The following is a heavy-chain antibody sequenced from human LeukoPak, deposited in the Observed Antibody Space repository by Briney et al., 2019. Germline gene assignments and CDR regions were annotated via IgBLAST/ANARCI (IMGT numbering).Heavy chain of an antibody. V-gene: IGHV3-23*01. Sequence: GGSLRLSCAASGFTFSSYAMSWVRQAPGKGLEWVSAISGSGGSTYYADSVKGRFTISRDNSKNTLYLQMNSLRAEDTAVYYCAKVSYYDILTGYFDYWGQGTLVTVSS. D-gene: IGHD3-9*01. CDR2: ISGSGGST. J-gene: IGHJ4*02. CDR3: AKVSYYDILTGYFDY. CDR1: GFTFSSYA.